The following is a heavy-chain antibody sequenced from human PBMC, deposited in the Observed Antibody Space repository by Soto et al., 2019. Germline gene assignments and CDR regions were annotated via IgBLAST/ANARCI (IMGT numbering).Heavy chain of an antibody. CDR1: GFTFGDYS. CDR2: IRSKAYGGTT. D-gene: IGHD3-16*02. CDR3: TSPPERGDTLIVYDY. J-gene: IGHJ4*02. V-gene: IGHV3-49*05. Sequence: EVQLVESGGGLVKPGRSLRLSCTASGFTFGDYSMSWFRQAPGKGLEWVGFIRSKAYGGTTESAASVKGRFTISRDDSKSIDYLQMNSMKTEDTAEYYCTSPPERGDTLIVYDYWGQGTLVTVSS.